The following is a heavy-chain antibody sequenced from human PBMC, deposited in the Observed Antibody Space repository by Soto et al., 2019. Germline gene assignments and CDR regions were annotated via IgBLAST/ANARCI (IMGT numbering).Heavy chain of an antibody. CDR2: INHSGST. J-gene: IGHJ6*02. V-gene: IGHV4-34*01. D-gene: IGHD3-22*01. Sequence: SETLSLTCAVYGVSFSGYYWIWLRQPPGKGLEWIGEINHSGSTNYNPSLKSRVTISVDTSKNQFSLKLSSVTAADTAVYYCARSRARLLLRYYGMDVWGQGTTVTVSS. CDR3: ARSRARLLLRYYGMDV. CDR1: GVSFSGYY.